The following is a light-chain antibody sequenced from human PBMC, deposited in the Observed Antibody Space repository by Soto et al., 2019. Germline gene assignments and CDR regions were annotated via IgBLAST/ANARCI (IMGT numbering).Light chain of an antibody. Sequence: EIVLTQSPGTLSLSPGERATLSCRASQSVSSSYLAWYQQKPGQAPRLLIYGASSRATGIPDRFSGSGSGTDFTLTISRLEPEDFAEYYCQQYGSSPLLTFGGGTQVEIK. CDR1: QSVSSSY. J-gene: IGKJ4*02. V-gene: IGKV3-20*01. CDR3: QQYGSSPLLT. CDR2: GAS.